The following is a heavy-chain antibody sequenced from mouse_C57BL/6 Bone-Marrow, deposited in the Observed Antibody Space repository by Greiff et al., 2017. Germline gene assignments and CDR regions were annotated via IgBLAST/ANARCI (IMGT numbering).Heavy chain of an antibody. J-gene: IGHJ2*01. Sequence: VQLQQPGAELVKPGASVKMSCKASGYTFTSYWITWVKQRPGQGLEWIGDIYPGSGSTNYNEKFKSKATLTVDTSSSTAYMQLSSLTSEDSAVYYCARERGGSYYGSSFDYWGQGTTLTVSS. D-gene: IGHD1-1*01. CDR2: IYPGSGST. CDR3: ARERGGSYYGSSFDY. CDR1: GYTFTSYW. V-gene: IGHV1-55*01.